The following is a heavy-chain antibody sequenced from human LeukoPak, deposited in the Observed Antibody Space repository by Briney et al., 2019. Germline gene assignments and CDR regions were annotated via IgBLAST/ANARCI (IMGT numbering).Heavy chain of an antibody. Sequence: GGSLRLSCAASGFTFSDYYMSWIRQAPGKGLEWVSYISTGGSTIYYADSVKGRFAISRDNAKNSLYLQMNSLRAEDTALYYCASSRGYSNFDYWGQGTLVTVSS. CDR1: GFTFSDYY. V-gene: IGHV3-11*04. J-gene: IGHJ4*02. CDR2: ISTGGSTI. CDR3: ASSRGYSNFDY. D-gene: IGHD2-15*01.